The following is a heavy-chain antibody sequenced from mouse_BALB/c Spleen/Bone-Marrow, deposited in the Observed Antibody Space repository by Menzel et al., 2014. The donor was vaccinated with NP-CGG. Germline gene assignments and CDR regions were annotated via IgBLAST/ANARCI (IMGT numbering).Heavy chain of an antibody. CDR1: GYTFTSYW. J-gene: IGHJ3*01. CDR3: TRVITTGSAWFAY. V-gene: IGHV1-5*01. Sequence: EVHLVESGTVLARPGASVKMSCKASGYTFTSYWMHWVKQRPGQGLEWIGTIYPGNSDTSYNQKFKGKAKLTAVTSTSTAYMELSSLTNEDSAVYYCTRVITTGSAWFAYWGQGTLVTVS. CDR2: IYPGNSDT. D-gene: IGHD2-4*01.